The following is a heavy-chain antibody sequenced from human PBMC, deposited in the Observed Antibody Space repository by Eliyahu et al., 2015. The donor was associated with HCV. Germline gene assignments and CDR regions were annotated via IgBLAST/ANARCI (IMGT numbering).Heavy chain of an antibody. CDR2: ISSSSSYT. J-gene: IGHJ6*02. D-gene: IGHD3-3*01. CDR3: AREWVLDYYYYGMDV. CDR1: GFTFSDYY. V-gene: IGHV3-11*06. Sequence: QVQLVESGGGLVKPGGSLRLSCAASGFTFSDYYLAGIRQAPGKGLEWVSYISSSSSYTNYADSVKGRFTISRDNAKNSLYLQMNSLRAEDTAVYYCAREWVLDYYYYGMDVWGQGTTVTVSS.